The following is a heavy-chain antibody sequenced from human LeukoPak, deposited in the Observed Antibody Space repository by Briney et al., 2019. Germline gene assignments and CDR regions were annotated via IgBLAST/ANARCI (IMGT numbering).Heavy chain of an antibody. Sequence: ASVTVSCTASGYTFTGYYMHWVRQAPGQGLEWMGWINPNSGGTNYAQKFQGRVTMTRDTSISTAYMELSRLRSDDTAVYYCARATYYYDSSGFYWFDPWGQGTLVTVSS. CDR2: INPNSGGT. J-gene: IGHJ5*02. D-gene: IGHD3-22*01. V-gene: IGHV1-2*02. CDR1: GYTFTGYY. CDR3: ARATYYYDSSGFYWFDP.